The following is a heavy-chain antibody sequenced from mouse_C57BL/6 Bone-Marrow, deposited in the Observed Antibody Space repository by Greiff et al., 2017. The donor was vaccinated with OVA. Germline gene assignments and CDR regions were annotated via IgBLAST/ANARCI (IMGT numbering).Heavy chain of an antibody. V-gene: IGHV14-2*01. CDR2: IDPEDGET. Sequence: EVHLVESGAELVKPGASVKLSCTASGFNIKDYYMHWVKQRTEQGLEWIGRIDPEDGETKYAPKFQGKATITAYTSSNTAYLQLSSLTSEDTAVYYCARTPWIYYDYDGDAMDYWGQGTSVTVSS. D-gene: IGHD2-4*01. CDR1: GFNIKDYY. CDR3: ARTPWIYYDYDGDAMDY. J-gene: IGHJ4*01.